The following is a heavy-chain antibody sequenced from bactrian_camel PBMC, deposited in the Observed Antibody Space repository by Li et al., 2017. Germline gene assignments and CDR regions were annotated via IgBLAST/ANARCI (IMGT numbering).Heavy chain of an antibody. CDR1: GFTFSIYD. D-gene: IGHD3*01. J-gene: IGHJ4*01. CDR2: INSRGGDR. V-gene: IGHV3S40*01. Sequence: VQLVESGGGLVQPGGSLRLSCAASGFTFSIYDMFWVRQAPGKGLEWVSSINSRGGDRYYSDSVKGRFTISLDNAKNTVYLQMNNLKPEDTAAYYCASETATGLEDWVHPCVGYEGQGTQVTVS.